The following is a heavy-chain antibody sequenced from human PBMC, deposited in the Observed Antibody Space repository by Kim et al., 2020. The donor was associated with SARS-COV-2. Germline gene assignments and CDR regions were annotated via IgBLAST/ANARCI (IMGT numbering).Heavy chain of an antibody. CDR1: GYSFTSYW. Sequence: GESLKISCKGSGYSFTSYWIGWVRQMPGKGLEWMGIIYPGDSDTRYSPSFQGQVTISADKSISTAYLQWSSLKASDTAMYYCARLTSDDILTGYGFSDYWGQGTLVTVSS. D-gene: IGHD3-9*01. CDR3: ARLTSDDILTGYGFSDY. V-gene: IGHV5-51*01. J-gene: IGHJ4*02. CDR2: IYPGDSDT.